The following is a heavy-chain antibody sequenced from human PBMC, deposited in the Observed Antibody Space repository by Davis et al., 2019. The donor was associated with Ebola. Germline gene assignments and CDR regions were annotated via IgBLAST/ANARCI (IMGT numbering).Heavy chain of an antibody. J-gene: IGHJ6*03. Sequence: PGGSLRLSCVASGFTFTNYAMTWVRQAPGKGLEWVSSISGSGGTTYYADSVKGRFAISRDNSKNSLYLEVNSLRAEDTAVYYCAKGGFYLYMDVWGKGTTVTVSS. CDR3: AKGGFYLYMDV. CDR2: ISGSGGTT. D-gene: IGHD3-16*02. CDR1: GFTFTNYA. V-gene: IGHV3-23*01.